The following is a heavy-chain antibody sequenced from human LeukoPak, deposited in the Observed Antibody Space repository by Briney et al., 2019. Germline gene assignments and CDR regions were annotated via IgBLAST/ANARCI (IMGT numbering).Heavy chain of an antibody. Sequence: GRSLRLSCAASGFTFSSYGMHWVRQAPGKGLEWVAVISYDGSNKYYADSVKGRFTISRDNSKNTLYLQINSLRAEDTAVYYCAKRWSNPSNREGGDYWGQGTLVTVSS. CDR1: GFTFSSYG. D-gene: IGHD3-16*01. J-gene: IGHJ4*02. V-gene: IGHV3-30*18. CDR2: ISYDGSNK. CDR3: AKRWSNPSNREGGDY.